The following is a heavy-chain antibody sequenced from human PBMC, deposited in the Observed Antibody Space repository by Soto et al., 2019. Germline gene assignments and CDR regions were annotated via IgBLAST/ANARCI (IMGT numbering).Heavy chain of an antibody. CDR3: ATWRTYSGSYCFDY. J-gene: IGHJ4*02. CDR1: GGTFKTYT. CDR2: IIPMYDSA. D-gene: IGHD1-26*01. V-gene: IGHV1-69*06. Sequence: QVQLVQSGAELKKPGSSVHVSCAASGGTFKTYTINWVRQAPGQGLEWIGQIIPMYDSANYAQRFQGRVTISADKSTNIAYRELSGLRSEDTALYYCATWRTYSGSYCFDYWGQGTLVSVSS.